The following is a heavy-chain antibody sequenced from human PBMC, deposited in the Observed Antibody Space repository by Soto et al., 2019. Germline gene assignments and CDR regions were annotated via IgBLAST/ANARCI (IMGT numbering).Heavy chain of an antibody. CDR2: IWYDGSNK. CDR3: ARDGMALIGDPGEFDH. J-gene: IGHJ4*02. D-gene: IGHD1-26*01. CDR1: WFTFNSYG. V-gene: IGHV3-33*01. Sequence: PGGSPRLSFAAAWFTFNSYGMHWVRQAPCKGLEWVAVIWYDGSNKYYADSVKGRFTISRDNSKNTLYLQMNSLRAEDTAVYYCARDGMALIGDPGEFDHWGQGTLVTVSS.